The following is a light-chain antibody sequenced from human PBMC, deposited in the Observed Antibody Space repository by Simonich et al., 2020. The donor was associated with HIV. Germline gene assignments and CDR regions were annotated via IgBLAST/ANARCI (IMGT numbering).Light chain of an antibody. CDR1: QSISSW. CDR2: KAS. Sequence: DIQMTQSPSTLSASVGDRVTITCRASQSISSWLAWYQQKPGKAPKLLIYKASSLESGVPSRFSGSGSGAEFTLTISSLQPDDFATYYCQQYNSYSLTFGGGTKVEIK. CDR3: QQYNSYSLT. V-gene: IGKV1-5*03. J-gene: IGKJ4*01.